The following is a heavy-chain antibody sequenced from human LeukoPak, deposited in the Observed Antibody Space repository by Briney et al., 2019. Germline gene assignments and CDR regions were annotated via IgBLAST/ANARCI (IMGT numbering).Heavy chain of an antibody. CDR2: ICSSSNYI. CDR1: GFTFSSYS. CDR3: ASPAVWGELSLRY. J-gene: IGHJ4*02. V-gene: IGHV3-21*04. Sequence: PGGSLRLSCAASGFTFSSYSMNWVRQAPGKGLEWVSYICSSSNYIYYADSVKGRFTISRDNSKNTVYLQMNSLRAEDTAVYYCASPAVWGELSLRYWGQGTLVTVSS. D-gene: IGHD3-16*02.